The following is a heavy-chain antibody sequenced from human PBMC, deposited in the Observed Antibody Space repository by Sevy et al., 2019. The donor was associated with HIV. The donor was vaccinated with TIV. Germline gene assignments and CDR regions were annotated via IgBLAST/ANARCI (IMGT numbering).Heavy chain of an antibody. Sequence: GGSLRLSCAASGFTFSSYSMNWVRQAPGKGLEWVSYISSSSSTIYYADSVKGRFTISRDNAKNSLYLKMNSLRDEDTAVYYCARLLWFGGGAFDIWGQGTMVTVSS. CDR2: ISSSSSTI. V-gene: IGHV3-48*02. D-gene: IGHD3-10*01. J-gene: IGHJ3*02. CDR1: GFTFSSYS. CDR3: ARLLWFGGGAFDI.